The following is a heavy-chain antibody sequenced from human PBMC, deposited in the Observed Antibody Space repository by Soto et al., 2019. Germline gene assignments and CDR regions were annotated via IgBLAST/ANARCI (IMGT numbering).Heavy chain of an antibody. J-gene: IGHJ2*01. CDR2: INHSGST. CDR3: ARSRGIGQQLVLVGWYFDL. D-gene: IGHD6-13*01. Sequence: QVQLQQWGAGLLKPSETLSLTCAVYGGSFSGYYWSWIRQPPGKGLEWIGEINHSGSTNYNPSLKSRVTISVDTSKNQFSLKLSSVTAADTAVYYCARSRGIGQQLVLVGWYFDLWGRGTLVTVSS. CDR1: GGSFSGYY. V-gene: IGHV4-34*01.